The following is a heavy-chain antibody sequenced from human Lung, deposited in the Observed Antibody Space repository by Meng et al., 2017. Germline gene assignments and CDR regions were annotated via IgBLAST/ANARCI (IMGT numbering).Heavy chain of an antibody. V-gene: IGHV1-2*06. CDR2: INPKSGDT. Sequence: QGQVGESGAEVKKPGASVKVPCKPSGYNFPDYYIHWVRRAPGQGLEWMGRINPKSGDTHYAQKFQARVTMTGDTSISTAYMELSGLRSDDTAMYYCARDEDISAAGKLFGDYWGQGTLVTVSS. CDR1: GYNFPDYY. D-gene: IGHD6-25*01. CDR3: ARDEDISAAGKLFGDY. J-gene: IGHJ4*02.